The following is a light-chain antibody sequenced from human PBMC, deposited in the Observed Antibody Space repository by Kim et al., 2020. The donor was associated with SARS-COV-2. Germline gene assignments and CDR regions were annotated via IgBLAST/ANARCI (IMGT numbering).Light chain of an antibody. J-gene: IGLJ2*01. Sequence: LTQRPSVSESTGKTVTISCTRSSGSSASNFVQWYQQRPGNAPTAVIFENNRRPSGVSARFSGSIDSSSNSASLTISGLKTEDGADYYCQSYDSSNVLFGPGTQLTVL. CDR1: SGSSASNF. V-gene: IGLV6-57*04. CDR3: QSYDSSNVL. CDR2: ENN.